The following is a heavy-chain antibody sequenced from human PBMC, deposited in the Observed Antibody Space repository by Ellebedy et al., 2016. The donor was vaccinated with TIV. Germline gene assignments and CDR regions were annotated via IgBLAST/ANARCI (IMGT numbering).Heavy chain of an antibody. V-gene: IGHV5-51*01. D-gene: IGHD3-10*01. CDR1: GYKFTSYW. CDR3: ARQAGGSGTYYHHNYHYMDV. J-gene: IGHJ6*03. Sequence: ASVKVSCKGSGYKFTSYWIGWVRQMPGKGLEWMAIIYPGDSDTRYIPSFQGQVTISVDKFISTAYLQWSSLKASDTAMYYCARQAGGSGTYYHHNYHYMDVWGKGTTVTVSS. CDR2: IYPGDSDT.